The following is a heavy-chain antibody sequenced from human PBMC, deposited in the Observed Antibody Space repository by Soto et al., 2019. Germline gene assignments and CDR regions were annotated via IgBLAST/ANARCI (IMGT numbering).Heavy chain of an antibody. Sequence: PSETLSLTCTVSGGSISSGGYYWSWIRQHPGKGLEWIGYIYYSGSTYYNPSLKSRVTISVDTSKNQFSLKLSSVTAADTAVYYCARGSSGWSIDEVGYGMDVWGQGTTVTVSS. CDR1: GGSISSGGYY. V-gene: IGHV4-31*03. D-gene: IGHD6-19*01. J-gene: IGHJ6*02. CDR2: IYYSGST. CDR3: ARGSSGWSIDEVGYGMDV.